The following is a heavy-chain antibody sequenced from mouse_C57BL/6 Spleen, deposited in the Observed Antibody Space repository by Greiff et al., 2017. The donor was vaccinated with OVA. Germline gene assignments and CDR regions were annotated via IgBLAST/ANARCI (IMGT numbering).Heavy chain of an antibody. V-gene: IGHV3-6*01. D-gene: IGHD6-1*01. CDR1: GYSITSGYY. Sequence: EVKLQESGPGLVKPSQSLSLTCSVTGYSITSGYYWNWIRQFPGNKLEWMGYISYDGSNNYNPSLKNRISITRDTSKNQFFLKLNSVTTEDTATYYCAREGGSLGAMDYWGQGTSVTVSS. CDR2: ISYDGSN. J-gene: IGHJ4*01. CDR3: AREGGSLGAMDY.